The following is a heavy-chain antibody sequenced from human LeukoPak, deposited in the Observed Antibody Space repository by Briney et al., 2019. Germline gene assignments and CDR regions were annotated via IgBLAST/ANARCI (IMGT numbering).Heavy chain of an antibody. CDR3: VRDRWWDLNYFDY. CDR2: IYQTGST. CDR1: GGSISSGSCY. D-gene: IGHD1-26*01. J-gene: IGHJ4*02. V-gene: IGHV4-39*07. Sequence: KPSETLSLTCTVSGGSISSGSCYWSWIRQSPGKGLEWIGNIYQTGSTYYNPSLKSRVTISMDTTWNQFSLKLSSVTAADTAVYFCVRDRWWDLNYFDYWGQGTLVTVPS.